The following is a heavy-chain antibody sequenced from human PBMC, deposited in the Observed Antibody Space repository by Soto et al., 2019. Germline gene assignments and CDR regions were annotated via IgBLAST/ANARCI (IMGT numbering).Heavy chain of an antibody. CDR1: IGRFNNYD. CDR3: ATAPHTINRRLDDNGYSPRLDS. D-gene: IGHD2-2*03. Sequence: QVPLVQSGAEVKPPGSSVKVSCQPSIGRFNNYDISWVRQAPGQGIHWMGGVITVLALANYAKSFQGRLTIIADEITNTAYMELSSLISDDTAVYDCATAPHTINRRLDDNGYSPRLDSWGQGTLVTVSS. CDR2: VITVLALA. V-gene: IGHV1-69*01. J-gene: IGHJ4*02.